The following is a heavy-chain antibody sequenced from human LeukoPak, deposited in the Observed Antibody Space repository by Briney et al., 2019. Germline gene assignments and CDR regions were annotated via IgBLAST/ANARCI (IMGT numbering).Heavy chain of an antibody. V-gene: IGHV3-23*01. J-gene: IGHJ4*02. Sequence: GGSLRLSCAASGFTFSSYAVGWVRQAPGKGLEWVSGISGSGSSGGSTYYADSVKGRFTISRDNANNTVHLQMNSLSAEDTAVYFCAKGSHYCTSTSCYPTRPLFDYWGQGTLVTVSS. D-gene: IGHD2-2*01. CDR1: GFTFSSYA. CDR2: ISGSGSSGGST. CDR3: AKGSHYCTSTSCYPTRPLFDY.